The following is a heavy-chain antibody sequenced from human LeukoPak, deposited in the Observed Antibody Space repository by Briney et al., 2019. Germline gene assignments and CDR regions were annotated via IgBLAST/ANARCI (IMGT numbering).Heavy chain of an antibody. V-gene: IGHV4-34*01. Sequence: KPSETLSLTCAVYGGSFSGYYWSWIRQPPGKGLEWIGEINHSGSTYYNPSLKSRVTISVDTSKNQFSLKLSSVTAADTAVYYCARGQAVAAFDIWGQGTMVTVSS. CDR1: GGSFSGYY. CDR3: ARGQAVAAFDI. J-gene: IGHJ3*02. D-gene: IGHD6-19*01. CDR2: INHSGST.